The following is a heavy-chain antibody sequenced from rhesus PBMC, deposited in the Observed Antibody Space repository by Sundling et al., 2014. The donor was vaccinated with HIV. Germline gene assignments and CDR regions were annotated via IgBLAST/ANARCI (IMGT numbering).Heavy chain of an antibody. CDR3: ARGDLDWLFDY. CDR2: ISGDSGNP. CDR1: GGSLSAYY. J-gene: IGHJ4*01. V-gene: IGHV4-165*01. Sequence: QIQLQESGPGLVKPSETLSLTCTVSGGSLSAYYWGWIRQSPGRGLEWIGYISGDSGNPEYNPSLKSRVTISKDTSKNQFSLKLSSVTAADTAVYYCARGDLDWLFDYWGQGVLVTVSS. D-gene: IGHD3-3*01.